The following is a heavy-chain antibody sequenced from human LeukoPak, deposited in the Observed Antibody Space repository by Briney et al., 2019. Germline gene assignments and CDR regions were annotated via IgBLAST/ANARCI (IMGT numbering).Heavy chain of an antibody. D-gene: IGHD1-7*01. CDR1: GFTFGGYA. Sequence: GGSQRLSCVASGFTFGGYAMSWVRQAPGKGLEWVSSISAGSEDSYYADSVKGRSTISRDNSKSTLYLQVNSLRADDTAVYYCARTIAQYSNTWLYYYYGLDVWGQGTTVTVSS. J-gene: IGHJ6*02. V-gene: IGHV3-23*01. CDR3: ARTIAQYSNTWLYYYYGLDV. CDR2: ISAGSEDS.